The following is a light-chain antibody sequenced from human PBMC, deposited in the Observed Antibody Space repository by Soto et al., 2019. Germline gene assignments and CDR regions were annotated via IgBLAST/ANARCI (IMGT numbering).Light chain of an antibody. CDR2: DTD. J-gene: IGLJ2*01. V-gene: IGLV1-51*01. CDR3: GTWDSSQTARV. Sequence: QSVLTQPPSVSAAPGQQVTISCSGSSSNIGSNYVSWYQQFPGTAPKLLIFDTDQRPSGIPDRFSGSKSGTSATLVITGLHTGDEADFYCGTWDSSQTARVFGGGTKLTVL. CDR1: SSNIGSNY.